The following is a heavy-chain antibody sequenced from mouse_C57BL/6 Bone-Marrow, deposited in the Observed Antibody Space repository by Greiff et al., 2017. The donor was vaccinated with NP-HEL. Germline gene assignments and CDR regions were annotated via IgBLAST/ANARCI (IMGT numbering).Heavy chain of an antibody. J-gene: IGHJ4*01. V-gene: IGHV2-9-1*01. D-gene: IGHD2-4*01. CDR1: GFSLTSYA. CDR2: IWTGGGT. Sequence: VQLQQSGPGLVAPSQSLSITCTVSGFSLTSYAISWVRQPPGKGLEWLGVIWTGGGTNYNSALKSRLSISKDNSKSQVFLKMNSLQTDDTARDYCGRNGRLRRDAMDYWGQGTSVTVSS. CDR3: GRNGRLRRDAMDY.